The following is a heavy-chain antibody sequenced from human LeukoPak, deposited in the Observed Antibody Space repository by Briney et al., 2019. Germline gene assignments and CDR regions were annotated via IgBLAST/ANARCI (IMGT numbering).Heavy chain of an antibody. CDR3: ARVRMTTFYSPGGRGRDAFDI. J-gene: IGHJ3*02. V-gene: IGHV1-69*06. CDR2: IIPIFGTA. D-gene: IGHD3-16*01. Sequence: ASVKVSCKASGGTFSSYAISWVRQAPGQGLEWMGGIIPIFGTANYAQKFQGRVTITADKSTSTAYMELSSLRSEDTAVYYCARVRMTTFYSPGGRGRDAFDIWGQGTMVTVSS. CDR1: GGTFSSYA.